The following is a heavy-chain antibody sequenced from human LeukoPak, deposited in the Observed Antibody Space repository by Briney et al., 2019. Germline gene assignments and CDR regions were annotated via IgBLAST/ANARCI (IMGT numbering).Heavy chain of an antibody. J-gene: IGHJ3*02. CDR3: ARDWIAGIVGTTRDAFDI. CDR2: MNPNSGNT. Sequence: ASVKVSCKASGYTFTSYDINWVRQATGQGLEWMGWMNPNSGNTGYAQKFQGRVTMTRDTSTSTVYMELSSLRSEDTAVYYCARDWIAGIVGTTRDAFDIWGQGTMVTVSS. CDR1: GYTFTSYD. D-gene: IGHD1-26*01. V-gene: IGHV1-8*01.